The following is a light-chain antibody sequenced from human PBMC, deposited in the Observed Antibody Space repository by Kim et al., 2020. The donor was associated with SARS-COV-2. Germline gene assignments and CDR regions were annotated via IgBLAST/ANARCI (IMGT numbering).Light chain of an antibody. J-gene: IGLJ2*01. Sequence: VALGQTVRITRQGDSLRSYYATWYQQQPGQAPILVIYGKNNRPSGIPDRFSGSSSGNTASLTITGTQAGDEADYYCNSRDSNDNVVFGGGTQLTVL. CDR1: SLRSYY. CDR2: GKN. V-gene: IGLV3-19*01. CDR3: NSRDSNDNVV.